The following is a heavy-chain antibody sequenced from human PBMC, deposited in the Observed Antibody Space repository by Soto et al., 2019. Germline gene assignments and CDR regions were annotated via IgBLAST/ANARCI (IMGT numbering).Heavy chain of an antibody. V-gene: IGHV1-18*04. J-gene: IGHJ4*02. D-gene: IGHD1-1*01. Sequence: GASVKDSCKTSGYTFTSHGISWVRWAPGRGLEWMGWISAYNGDTKYPKRFQDRVSMPTKKSPAPAYIELQSLRIDDTASYFCARTHWQPDYHEGFDFWGQGTPVTVSS. CDR2: ISAYNGDT. CDR3: ARTHWQPDYHEGFDF. CDR1: GYTFTSHG.